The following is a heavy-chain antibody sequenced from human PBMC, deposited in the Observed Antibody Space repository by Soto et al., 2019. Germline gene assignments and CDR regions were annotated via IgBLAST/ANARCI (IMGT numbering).Heavy chain of an antibody. CDR1: GGSISSGGYS. D-gene: IGHD1-26*01. Sequence: QLQLQESGAGLVKPSQTLSITCAVSGGSISSGGYSWSWIRQPPGKGLEWIGYIFPSGSTYYNPSLKSRVTISVDTSKNQFSLKMSSVTAADTAVYYCAREAGSGRPDWYFKLWGRGTLVTVSS. J-gene: IGHJ2*01. CDR2: IFPSGST. V-gene: IGHV4-30-2*01. CDR3: AREAGSGRPDWYFKL.